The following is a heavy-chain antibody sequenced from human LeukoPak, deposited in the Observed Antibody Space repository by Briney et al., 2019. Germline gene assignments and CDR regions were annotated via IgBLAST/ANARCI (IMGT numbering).Heavy chain of an antibody. Sequence: ASVKVSCKASGYTFTGHFVHWVRQAPGQGLGWMGWINPNSGGAKYAQNFQGRVSMTTDTSISTAYMELRRLRSGDTAVYYWARALRSDILTTDYWGQGTLVTVSS. V-gene: IGHV1-2*02. D-gene: IGHD3-9*01. CDR3: ARALRSDILTTDY. CDR2: INPNSGGA. CDR1: GYTFTGHF. J-gene: IGHJ4*02.